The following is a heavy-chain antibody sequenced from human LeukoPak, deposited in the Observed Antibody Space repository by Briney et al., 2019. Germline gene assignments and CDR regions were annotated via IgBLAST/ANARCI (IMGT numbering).Heavy chain of an antibody. Sequence: GGSLRLSCAASGFTFSTYWMSWVRHTPGKGLEWVANIKQDGGETYYVGSVEGRSTIFRDNAKNSLYLQMNSLRAEDTAVYYCAIRNSRITGTTPPGYWGQGTLVTVSS. CDR3: AIRNSRITGTTPPGY. CDR2: IKQDGGET. D-gene: IGHD1-20*01. J-gene: IGHJ4*02. V-gene: IGHV3-7*03. CDR1: GFTFSTYW.